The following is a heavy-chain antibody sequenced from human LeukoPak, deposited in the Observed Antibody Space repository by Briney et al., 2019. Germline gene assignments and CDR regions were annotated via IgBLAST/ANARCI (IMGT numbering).Heavy chain of an antibody. CDR1: GGSVTTDRYL. V-gene: IGHV4-39*02. CDR3: ASEQAYYHLPGHYKTEYFLQ. D-gene: IGHD3-9*01. CDR2: VSHRGRE. J-gene: IGHJ1*01. Sequence: SETLSLTCAVSGGSVTTDRYLWGWLRQSPGKGLEWIGIVSHRGREYYRSSLKSRVTISVDASNNRFSLSLKSVTAADTATYYCASEQAYYHLPGHYKTEYFLQWGQGSLVTVSS.